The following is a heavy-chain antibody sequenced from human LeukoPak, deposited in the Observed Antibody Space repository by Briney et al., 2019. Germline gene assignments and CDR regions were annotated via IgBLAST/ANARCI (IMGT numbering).Heavy chain of an antibody. CDR2: ISYDGSNK. Sequence: GGSLRLSCAASGFTFSSYGMHWVRQAPGKGLEWVAVISYDGSNKYYADSVKGRFTISRDNSKNTLYLQMNSLRAEDTAVYYCAREQLELYYFDYWGQGTLVTVSS. V-gene: IGHV3-30*03. J-gene: IGHJ4*02. D-gene: IGHD6-6*01. CDR1: GFTFSSYG. CDR3: AREQLELYYFDY.